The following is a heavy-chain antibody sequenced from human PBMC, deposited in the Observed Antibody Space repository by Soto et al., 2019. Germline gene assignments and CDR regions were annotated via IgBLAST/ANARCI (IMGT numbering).Heavy chain of an antibody. CDR2: LSGSGSLS. Sequence: SGGSLRLSCVVSGFTFNTSAMTWVRQAPGKGLEWVSALSGSGSLSYYADSVKGRFTISRDNSKNTLYLQMNNLRVDETDVYFCARDRGGALDSWGQGTLVTVYS. D-gene: IGHD2-15*01. CDR1: GFTFNTSA. CDR3: ARDRGGALDS. J-gene: IGHJ4*02. V-gene: IGHV3-23*01.